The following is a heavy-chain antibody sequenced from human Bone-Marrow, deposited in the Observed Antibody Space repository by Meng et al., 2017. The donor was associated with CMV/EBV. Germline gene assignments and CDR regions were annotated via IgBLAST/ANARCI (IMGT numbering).Heavy chain of an antibody. V-gene: IGHV3-7*03. J-gene: IGHJ5*02. CDR1: FTFSSYW. CDR2: IKQDGSEK. CDR3: AREHCSSTSCYPNWFDP. D-gene: IGHD2-2*01. Sequence: FTFSSYWMSWVRQAPGKGLEWVANIKQDGSEKYYVDSVKGRFTISRDNAKNSLYLQMNSLRAEDTAVYYCAREHCSSTSCYPNWFDPWGQGTLVTVSS.